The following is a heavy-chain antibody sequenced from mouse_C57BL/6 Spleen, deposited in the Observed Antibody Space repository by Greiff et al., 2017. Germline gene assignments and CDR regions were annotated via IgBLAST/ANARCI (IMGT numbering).Heavy chain of an antibody. CDR3: ARCTVNYGSSYGWFAY. CDR2: IDPSDSYT. Sequence: QVQLQQSGAELVMPGASVKLSCKASGYTFTSYWMHWVKQRPGQGLEWIGEIDPSDSYTNYNQKFKGKSTLTVDKSSSTASMQLSSLTSEDSAVYYCARCTVNYGSSYGWFAYWGQGTLVTVSA. CDR1: GYTFTSYW. V-gene: IGHV1-69*01. D-gene: IGHD1-1*01. J-gene: IGHJ3*01.